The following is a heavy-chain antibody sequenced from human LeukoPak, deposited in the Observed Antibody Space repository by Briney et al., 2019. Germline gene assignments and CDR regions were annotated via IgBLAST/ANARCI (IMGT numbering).Heavy chain of an antibody. CDR1: GFSFITYG. J-gene: IGHJ4*02. CDR2: IKSKTDGGTT. CDR3: TTQTTVTTDY. V-gene: IGHV3-15*01. D-gene: IGHD4-17*01. Sequence: GGSLRLSCAASGFSFITYGMSWVRQAPGKGLEWVGRIKSKTDGGTTDYAAPVKGRFTISRDDSKNTLYLQMNSLKTEDTAVYYCTTQTTVTTDYWGQGTLVTVSS.